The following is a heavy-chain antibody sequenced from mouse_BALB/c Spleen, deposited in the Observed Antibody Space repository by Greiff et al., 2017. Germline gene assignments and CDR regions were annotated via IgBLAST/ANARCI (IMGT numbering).Heavy chain of an antibody. D-gene: IGHD2-3*01. V-gene: IGHV5-6-5*01. J-gene: IGHJ3*01. Sequence: EVKVVESGGGLVKPGGSLKLSCAASGFTFSSYAMSWVRQTPEKRLEWVASISSGGSTYYPDSVKGRFTISRDNARNILYLQMSSLRSEDTAMYYCARDYDGYPPFAYWGQGTLVTVSA. CDR2: ISSGGST. CDR3: ARDYDGYPPFAY. CDR1: GFTFSSYA.